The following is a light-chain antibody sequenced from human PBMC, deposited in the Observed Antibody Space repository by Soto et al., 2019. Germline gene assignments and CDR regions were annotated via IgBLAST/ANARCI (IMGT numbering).Light chain of an antibody. CDR3: QHCHSCPWT. V-gene: IGKV1-5*03. CDR1: QSISSW. CDR2: KAS. Sequence: DVQMTQSPSTLSASVGDRVTITCRASQSISSWLAWYQQKPGKAPKLLIYKASSYEGGVPSRFSGSGSGTEFTLTISSLPPDDFAAYYCQHCHSCPWTFGQGTKVEIK. J-gene: IGKJ1*01.